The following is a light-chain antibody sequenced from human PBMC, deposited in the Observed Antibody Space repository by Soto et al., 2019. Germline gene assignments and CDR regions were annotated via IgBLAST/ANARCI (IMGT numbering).Light chain of an antibody. CDR1: QPINDKY. J-gene: IGKJ1*01. CDR3: QQYDPSPWT. CDR2: ATS. Sequence: IVLTQSPGTLSLSPGETATLSCRASQPINDKYLAWYQQKPGRAPRLLISATSSRATGVPDRFSGSGSGADFTPTISRLEPDDFAVYYFQQYDPSPWTFGPGTKVQIK. V-gene: IGKV3-20*01.